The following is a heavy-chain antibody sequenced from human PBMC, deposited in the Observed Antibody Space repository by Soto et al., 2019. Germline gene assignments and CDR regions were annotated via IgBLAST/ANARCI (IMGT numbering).Heavy chain of an antibody. V-gene: IGHV1-3*01. Sequence: QVQLVQSGAEVKKPGASVKVSCKASGYTFTSYAMHWVRQAPGQRLEWMGWINAGNGNTKYSQKFQGRVTITRDTSASTDYMELSSLRSEDTAVYYCARVASIAARPFDYWGQGTLVTVSS. D-gene: IGHD6-6*01. CDR3: ARVASIAARPFDY. J-gene: IGHJ4*02. CDR2: INAGNGNT. CDR1: GYTFTSYA.